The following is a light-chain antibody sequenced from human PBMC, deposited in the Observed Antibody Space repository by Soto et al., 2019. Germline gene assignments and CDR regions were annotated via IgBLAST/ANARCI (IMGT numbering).Light chain of an antibody. Sequence: QSVLSQPPSTSGTPGQRVTISCSGGTSNIGTYTVSWYQQFPETAPRLLIYGSDRRPSGVPDRFSGSKSGTSASLSIGGLHSEEEAHYYCAAWDDSLDGPTFGGGTKLTVL. V-gene: IGLV1-44*01. CDR2: GSD. CDR3: AAWDDSLDGPT. J-gene: IGLJ2*01. CDR1: TSNIGTYT.